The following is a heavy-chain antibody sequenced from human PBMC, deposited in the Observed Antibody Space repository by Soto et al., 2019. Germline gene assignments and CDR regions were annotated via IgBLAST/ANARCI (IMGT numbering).Heavy chain of an antibody. Sequence: ASVKVSCKVSGYTLTELSMHWVRQAPGKGLEWMGGFDPEDGETIYAQKFQGRVTMTEDTSTDTAYMELSSLRSEDTAVYYCATDSIVVVPAAHDAFDIWGQGTMVTVSS. V-gene: IGHV1-24*01. CDR3: ATDSIVVVPAAHDAFDI. J-gene: IGHJ3*02. D-gene: IGHD2-2*01. CDR1: GYTLTELS. CDR2: FDPEDGET.